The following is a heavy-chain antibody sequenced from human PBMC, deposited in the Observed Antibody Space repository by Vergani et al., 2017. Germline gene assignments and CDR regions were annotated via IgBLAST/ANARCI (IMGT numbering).Heavy chain of an antibody. Sequence: QVQLQESGPGLVKPSQTLSLTCTVSGGSISSGSYYWSWIRQPAGKGLEWIGRIYTSGSTNSTPSLKSRVTISVDTSKNQFSLKLSSVTAADTAVYYCARDVVERIYYYGVDVWGQGTTVTVSS. D-gene: IGHD2-15*01. CDR2: IYTSGST. CDR3: ARDVVERIYYYGVDV. CDR1: GGSISSGSYY. V-gene: IGHV4-61*02. J-gene: IGHJ6*02.